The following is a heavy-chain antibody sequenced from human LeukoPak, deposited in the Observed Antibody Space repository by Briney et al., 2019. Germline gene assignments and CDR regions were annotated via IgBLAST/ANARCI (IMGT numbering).Heavy chain of an antibody. V-gene: IGHV3-21*04. Sequence: PGGSLRLSCAASGFTFSSYSMNWVRQAPGKGLEWVSSISSSSSYIYYADSVKGRFTISRDNSKNTLYLQMNSLRAEDTAVYYCAKYIMRGGYISPFDYWGQGTLVTVSS. CDR2: ISSSSSYI. CDR3: AKYIMRGGYISPFDY. D-gene: IGHD6-25*01. J-gene: IGHJ4*02. CDR1: GFTFSSYS.